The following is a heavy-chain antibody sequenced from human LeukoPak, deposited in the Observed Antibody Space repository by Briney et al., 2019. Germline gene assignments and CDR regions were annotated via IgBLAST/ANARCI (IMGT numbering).Heavy chain of an antibody. CDR3: ARDSPYSDYLIGGAFNI. CDR2: IYSDGTT. J-gene: IGHJ3*02. CDR1: GFTVGSNY. D-gene: IGHD4-11*01. Sequence: GGSLKLSCAASGFTVGSNYMSWVRQAPGKGLEWVSVIYSDGTTYYADSVKGRFTISRDNSKNTLYLQMNSLGAEDTAVYYCARDSPYSDYLIGGAFNIWGQGTMVTVSS. V-gene: IGHV3-53*01.